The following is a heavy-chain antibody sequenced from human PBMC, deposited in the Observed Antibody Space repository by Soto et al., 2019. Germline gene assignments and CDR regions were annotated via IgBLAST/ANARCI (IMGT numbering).Heavy chain of an antibody. J-gene: IGHJ6*02. CDR2: MNPNSGNT. CDR1: GYTFTSYD. Sequence: QVQLVQSGAEVKKPGASVKVSCKASGYTFTSYDINWVRQATGQGLEWMGWMNPNSGNTGNAQKFQGRVTMTRNTSISTAYTELSGLRAEDTAVYYCAREVTFYGLAVWGQGTTVTVSS. CDR3: AREVTFYGLAV. V-gene: IGHV1-8*01.